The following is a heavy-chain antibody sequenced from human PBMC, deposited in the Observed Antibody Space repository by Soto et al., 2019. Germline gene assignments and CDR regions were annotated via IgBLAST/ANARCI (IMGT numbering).Heavy chain of an antibody. CDR1: GGSFSGYY. D-gene: IGHD2-15*01. J-gene: IGHJ5*02. CDR2: INHSGST. Sequence: SETLSLTCAVYGGSFSGYYWSWIRQPPGKGLEWIGEINHSGSTNYNPSLKSRVTISVDTSKNQFSLKLSSVTAADTAVYYCARGVGYCSGGSCYKTNRVPWFDPWGQGTLVTVSS. CDR3: ARGVGYCSGGSCYKTNRVPWFDP. V-gene: IGHV4-34*01.